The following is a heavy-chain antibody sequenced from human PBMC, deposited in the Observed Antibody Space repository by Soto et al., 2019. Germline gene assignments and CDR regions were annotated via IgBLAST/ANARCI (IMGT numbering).Heavy chain of an antibody. CDR3: ARVRFGEWGYAMDV. CDR1: GVTFSDCY. D-gene: IGHD3-10*01. V-gene: IGHV3-11*01. CDR2: ISSSGTSI. J-gene: IGHJ6*02. Sequence: QVQLVESGGGLVKPGGSLRLSCAVSGVTFSDCYVNWIRQAPGKGLEWVSYISSSGTSINYAGSVKGRFTISRDNAKNSLYLQMNSLRAEDTAMYYCARVRFGEWGYAMDVWGQGTTVTVSS.